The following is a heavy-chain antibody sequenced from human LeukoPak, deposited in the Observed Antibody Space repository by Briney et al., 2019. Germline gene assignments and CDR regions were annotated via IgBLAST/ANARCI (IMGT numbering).Heavy chain of an antibody. CDR3: ARTRKLLVGATTRPFDY. Sequence: ASVKVSCKVSGYTLTELSMHWVRQAPGKGLEWMGGFDPEDGETIYAQKFQGRVTMTEDTSTDTAYMELRSLSSDDTAVYYCARTRKLLVGATTRPFDYWGQGTLVTVSS. V-gene: IGHV1-24*01. D-gene: IGHD1-26*01. CDR2: FDPEDGET. J-gene: IGHJ4*02. CDR1: GYTLTELS.